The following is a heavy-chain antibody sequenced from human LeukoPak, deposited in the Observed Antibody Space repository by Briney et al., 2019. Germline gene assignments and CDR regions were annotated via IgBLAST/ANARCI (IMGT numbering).Heavy chain of an antibody. J-gene: IGHJ4*02. V-gene: IGHV3-21*01. CDR1: GFTFSSYS. D-gene: IGHD2-15*01. CDR2: ISSSSSYI. Sequence: GGSLRLSCAASGFTFSSYSMNWVRLAPGKGLEWVSSISSSSSYIYYADSVKGRFTISRDNAKNSLYLQMNSLRAEDTAVYYCAREVKGIGFDYWGQGTLVTVSS. CDR3: AREVKGIGFDY.